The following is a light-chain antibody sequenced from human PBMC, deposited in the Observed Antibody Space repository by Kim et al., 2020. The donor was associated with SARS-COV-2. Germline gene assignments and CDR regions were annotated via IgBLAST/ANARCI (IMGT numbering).Light chain of an antibody. Sequence: QAVVTQEPSRTVSPGATVTLTCGSTSGPVTSGHYPHWGQQKPGQASRTLIYETSNKHSWTPVRFSGSLLGGKAVLTLSGAQPEDEAEYYFLLSFGTGRVLFGGGTQLTVL. CDR2: ETS. CDR1: SGPVTSGHY. CDR3: LLSFGTGRVL. J-gene: IGLJ2*01. V-gene: IGLV7-46*01.